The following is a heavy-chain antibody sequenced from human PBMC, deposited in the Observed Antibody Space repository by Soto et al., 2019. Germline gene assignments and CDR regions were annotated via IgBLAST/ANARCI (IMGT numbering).Heavy chain of an antibody. CDR2: INHSGST. J-gene: IGHJ5*02. Sequence: QVQLQQWGAGLLKPSETLSLTCAVYGGSFSGYYWSWIRQPPGKGLEWIGEINHSGSTNYNPSLKSRVTISVDTSKNQFSLKLSSVTAADTAVYYCARGRVPPAAMSRWFDPRGQGTLVTVSS. CDR1: GGSFSGYY. CDR3: ARGRVPPAAMSRWFDP. D-gene: IGHD2-2*01. V-gene: IGHV4-34*01.